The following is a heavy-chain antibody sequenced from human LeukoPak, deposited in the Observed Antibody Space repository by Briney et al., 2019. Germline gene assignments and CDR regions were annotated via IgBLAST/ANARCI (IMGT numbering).Heavy chain of an antibody. Sequence: ASVTVSFTASGYTFTSYGISWVRQAPGQGLEWMGWISAYNGNTNYAQKLQGRVTMTTDTSTSTAYMELRSLRSDDTAVYYCAREAGYYYDSSGYYVPGYYYGMDVWGQGTTVTVSS. V-gene: IGHV1-18*01. CDR3: AREAGYYYDSSGYYVPGYYYGMDV. D-gene: IGHD3-22*01. CDR1: GYTFTSYG. CDR2: ISAYNGNT. J-gene: IGHJ6*02.